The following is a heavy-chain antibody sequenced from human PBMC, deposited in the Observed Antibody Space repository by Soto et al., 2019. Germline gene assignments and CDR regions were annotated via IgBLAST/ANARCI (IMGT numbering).Heavy chain of an antibody. CDR2: IYWDDDK. Sequence: QITLKESGPTLVKPTQTLTLTCTFSGFSLSTSGVGVAWIRQPPGKALEWLTFIYWDDDKRNSPFLKSMLTITKGPSKNHVVLTMTNMAPVDTATYYCAHRVVGGITYYFHSWGQGTLVSVSS. V-gene: IGHV2-5*02. J-gene: IGHJ4*02. CDR3: AHRVVGGITYYFHS. D-gene: IGHD1-26*01. CDR1: GFSLSTSGVG.